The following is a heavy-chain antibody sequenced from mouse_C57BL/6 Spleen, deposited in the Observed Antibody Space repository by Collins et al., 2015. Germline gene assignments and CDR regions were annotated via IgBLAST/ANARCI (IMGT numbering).Heavy chain of an antibody. D-gene: IGHD1-1*01. V-gene: IGHV1-80*01. CDR2: IYPGDGDT. Sequence: QVQLQQSGAELVKPGASVKISCKASGYAFSSYWMNWVKQRPGKGLEWIGQIYPGDGDTNYNGKFKGKATLTADKSSSTAYMQLSSLTSEDSAVYFCARGAIYYYGSSPYWGQGTTLTVSS. CDR1: GYAFSSYW. J-gene: IGHJ2*01. CDR3: ARGAIYYYGSSPY.